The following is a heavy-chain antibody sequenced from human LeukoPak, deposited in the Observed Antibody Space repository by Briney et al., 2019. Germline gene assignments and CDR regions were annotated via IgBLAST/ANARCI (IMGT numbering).Heavy chain of an antibody. D-gene: IGHD2-15*01. CDR2: FDPEDGET. V-gene: IGHV1-24*01. Sequence: ASVKVSCKVSGYTLTGLSMHWVRQAPGKGLEWMGGFDPEDGETIYAQKFQGRVTVTEDTSTDTAYMELSSLRSEDTAVYYCATSFRYCSGGSCWAKLAFDYWGQGTLVTVSS. CDR3: ATSFRYCSGGSCWAKLAFDY. CDR1: GYTLTGLS. J-gene: IGHJ4*02.